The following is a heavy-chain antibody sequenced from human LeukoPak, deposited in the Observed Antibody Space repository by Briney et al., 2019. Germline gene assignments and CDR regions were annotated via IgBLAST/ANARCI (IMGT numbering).Heavy chain of an antibody. CDR3: ARAHAAAQRDYYYYYMDV. J-gene: IGHJ6*03. Sequence: SGTLSLTCAVSGGSISSSYWWSWVRQPPGKGLEWIGEINHSGSTNYNPSLKSRVTISVDTSKNQFSLKLSSVTAADTAVYYCARAHAAAQRDYYYYYMDVWGKGTTVTVSS. V-gene: IGHV4-4*02. CDR1: GGSISSSYW. CDR2: INHSGST. D-gene: IGHD6-13*01.